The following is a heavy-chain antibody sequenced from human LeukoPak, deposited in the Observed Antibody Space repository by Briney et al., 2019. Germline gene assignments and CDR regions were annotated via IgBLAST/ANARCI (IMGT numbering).Heavy chain of an antibody. CDR2: MNPNSGNT. D-gene: IGHD3-22*01. J-gene: IGHJ4*02. Sequence: EASVKVSCKASGYTFTSYDINWVRQATGQGLEWMGWMNPNSGNTGYAQKVQGRVNMTRNTSISTAYMELSSLRSEDTAVYYCAIDEYYYHSSGYYYGEDYWGQGTLVTVSS. V-gene: IGHV1-8*01. CDR1: GYTFTSYD. CDR3: AIDEYYYHSSGYYYGEDY.